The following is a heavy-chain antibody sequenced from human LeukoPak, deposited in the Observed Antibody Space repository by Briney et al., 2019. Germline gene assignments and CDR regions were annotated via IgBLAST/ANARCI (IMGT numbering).Heavy chain of an antibody. Sequence: GGSLRLSCAASGLTFSSYAMSWVRQAPGNGLEWVSGVSGSGGTTYYADSVKGRFTISRENSKNSLYLQMSSLRAEDTALYYCATRGRYYYGSGNYYTEDYWGQGTLVTVSS. CDR3: ATRGRYYYGSGNYYTEDY. CDR2: VSGSGGTT. D-gene: IGHD3-10*01. V-gene: IGHV3-23*01. J-gene: IGHJ4*02. CDR1: GLTFSSYA.